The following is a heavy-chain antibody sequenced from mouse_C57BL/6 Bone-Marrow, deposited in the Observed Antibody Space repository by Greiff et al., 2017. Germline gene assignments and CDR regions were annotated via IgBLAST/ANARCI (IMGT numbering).Heavy chain of an antibody. D-gene: IGHD1-1*01. CDR1: GYTFTEYT. V-gene: IGHV1-62-2*01. CDR3: ARHEPLYGSSYDWYFDV. J-gene: IGHJ1*03. Sequence: QVQLQQSGAELVKPGASVKLSCKASGYTFTEYTIHWVKQRSGQGLEWIGWFYPGSGSIKYNEKFKDKATLTADKSSSTVYMELSRLTSEDSAVYFCARHEPLYGSSYDWYFDVWGTGTTVTVSS. CDR2: FYPGSGSI.